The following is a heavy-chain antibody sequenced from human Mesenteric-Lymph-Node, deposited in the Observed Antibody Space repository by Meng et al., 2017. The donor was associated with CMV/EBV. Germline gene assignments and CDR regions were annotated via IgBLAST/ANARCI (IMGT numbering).Heavy chain of an antibody. V-gene: IGHV4-34*01. CDR3: ARHQRWLKSEGGFNY. J-gene: IGHJ4*02. Sequence: QGRLKRGVAGLLKPSETLSLTGAVDVGSFSGCYWSWIRQPPGKGLEWIGEINHSGSTNYNPSLKSRVTISVDTSKNQFSLKLSSVTAADTAVYYCARHQRWLKSEGGFNYWGQGTLVTVSS. D-gene: IGHD4-23*01. CDR2: INHSGST. CDR1: VGSFSGCY.